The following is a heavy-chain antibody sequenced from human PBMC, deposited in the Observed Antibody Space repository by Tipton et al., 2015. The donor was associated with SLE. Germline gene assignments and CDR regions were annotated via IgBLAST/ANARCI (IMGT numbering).Heavy chain of an antibody. J-gene: IGHJ4*02. CDR1: GFTFNSYA. D-gene: IGHD1-26*01. CDR2: IYAGGRT. V-gene: IGHV3-23*03. CDR3: AKIALLVSTSGDY. Sequence: SLRLSCAASGFTFNSYAMSWVRQAPGQGLEWLSVIYAGGRTIYTESVKGRFTISRDDSRDTLFLQMNNLRVEDTAVYYCAKIALLVSTSGDYWGQGTLVTVSA.